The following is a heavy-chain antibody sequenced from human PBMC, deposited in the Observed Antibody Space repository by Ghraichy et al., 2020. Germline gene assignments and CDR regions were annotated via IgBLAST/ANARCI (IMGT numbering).Heavy chain of an antibody. Sequence: SETLSLTCTVSGASISDYYWNWIRLPPGKGLEWIGFSHYTGSTRYSPSLKSRVTISVDTSNNQVSLNLNSVTAADTAVYYCGRWGEPRGILAFDIWGQGKMVTVAS. CDR2: SHYTGST. D-gene: IGHD3-10*01. J-gene: IGHJ3*02. CDR3: GRWGEPRGILAFDI. CDR1: GASISDYY. V-gene: IGHV4-59*01.